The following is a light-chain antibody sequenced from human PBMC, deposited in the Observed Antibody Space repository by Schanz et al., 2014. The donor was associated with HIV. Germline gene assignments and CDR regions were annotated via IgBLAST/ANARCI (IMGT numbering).Light chain of an antibody. J-gene: IGLJ2*01. CDR2: DVN. Sequence: QSALTQPASVSGSPGQSITISCTGTSSDVRVYNYVSWYQQHPGKAPKLMIYDVNNRPSGVSNRFSGSKSGNTASLTISGLQAEDEADYYCSSYADINNLVFGGGTKLTVL. V-gene: IGLV2-14*03. CDR1: SSDVRVYNY. CDR3: SSYADINNLV.